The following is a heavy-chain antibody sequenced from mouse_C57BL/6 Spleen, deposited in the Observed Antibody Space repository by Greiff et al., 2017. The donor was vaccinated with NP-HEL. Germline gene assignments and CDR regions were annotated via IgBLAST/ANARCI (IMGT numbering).Heavy chain of an antibody. V-gene: IGHV1-80*01. Sequence: QVQLQQSGAELVKPGASVKISCKASGYAFSSYWMNWVKQRPGKGLEWIGQIYPGDGDTNYNGKFKGKATLTADKSSSTAYMQLSSLTSEDSAVYCCARRGYGSRGTWFAYWGQGTLVTVSA. J-gene: IGHJ3*01. D-gene: IGHD1-1*01. CDR2: IYPGDGDT. CDR3: ARRGYGSRGTWFAY. CDR1: GYAFSSYW.